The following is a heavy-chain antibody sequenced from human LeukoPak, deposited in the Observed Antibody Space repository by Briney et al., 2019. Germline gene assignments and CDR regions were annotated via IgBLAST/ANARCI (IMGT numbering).Heavy chain of an antibody. CDR1: GGSISSYY. D-gene: IGHD6-19*01. J-gene: IGHJ4*02. Sequence: SETLSLTCTVSGGSISSYYWSWIRQPPGKGLEWIGYIYYSGSTNYNPSLRSRVTISVDTSKNQFSLKLSSVTAADTAVYYCARTAEAGTIDYWGQGTLVTVSS. CDR3: ARTAEAGTIDY. CDR2: IYYSGST. V-gene: IGHV4-59*01.